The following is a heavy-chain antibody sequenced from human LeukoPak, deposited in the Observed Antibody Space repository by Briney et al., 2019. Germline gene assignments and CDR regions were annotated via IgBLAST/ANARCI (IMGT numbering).Heavy chain of an antibody. CDR2: ISYDGRNK. CDR1: GSTVSSNY. J-gene: IGHJ6*03. CDR3: ARSYCSSTSCYADHSYYYIDV. D-gene: IGHD2-2*01. V-gene: IGHV3-30*03. Sequence: GGSLRLPCAASGSTVSSNYMNWVRQAPGKGLEWVAIISYDGRNKFYADSVKGRFTISRDDSQNTLYLQMNSLRPEDAAVYYCARSYCSSTSCYADHSYYYIDVWGKGTTVTVSS.